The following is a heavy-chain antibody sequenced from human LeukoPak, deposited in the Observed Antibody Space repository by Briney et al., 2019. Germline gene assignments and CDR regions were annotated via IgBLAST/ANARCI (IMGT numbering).Heavy chain of an antibody. Sequence: SETLSLTCTVSGGSMNSYYWSWIRQPAGKGVEWNGRIYGSGTTLYNPSLESRVTMSVDTSKKQFSLKLTSVTAADTAVYYCARGLYDILTGYYSGLDYWGQGTLVTVSS. CDR2: IYGSGTT. V-gene: IGHV4-4*07. D-gene: IGHD3-9*01. CDR3: ARGLYDILTGYYSGLDY. CDR1: GGSMNSYY. J-gene: IGHJ4*02.